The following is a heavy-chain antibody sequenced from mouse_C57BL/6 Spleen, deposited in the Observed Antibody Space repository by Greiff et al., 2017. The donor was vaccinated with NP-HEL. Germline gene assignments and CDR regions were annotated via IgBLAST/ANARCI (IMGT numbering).Heavy chain of an antibody. V-gene: IGHV1-80*01. J-gene: IGHJ4*01. Sequence: VQLQQSGASVKISCKASGYAFSSYWMNWVKQRPGKGLEWIGQIYPGDGDTNYNGKFKGKATLTADKSSSTAYMQLSSLTSEDSAVYFCARELRLRSYAMDYWGQGTSVTVSS. D-gene: IGHD3-2*02. CDR2: IYPGDGDT. CDR1: GYAFSSYW. CDR3: ARELRLRSYAMDY.